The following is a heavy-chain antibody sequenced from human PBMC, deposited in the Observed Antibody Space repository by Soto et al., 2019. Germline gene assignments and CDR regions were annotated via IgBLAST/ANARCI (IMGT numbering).Heavy chain of an antibody. CDR1: GFTFDDYG. D-gene: IGHD2-2*01. V-gene: IGHV3-20*04. Sequence: GGSLRLSCAASGFTFDDYGMSWVRQAPGKGLQWVSGINWNGGSTGYADSVKGRFTISRDNAKNSLYLQMNSLRAEDTALYYCARDLVVRARGDAFDIWGQGTMVTVS. J-gene: IGHJ3*02. CDR2: INWNGGST. CDR3: ARDLVVRARGDAFDI.